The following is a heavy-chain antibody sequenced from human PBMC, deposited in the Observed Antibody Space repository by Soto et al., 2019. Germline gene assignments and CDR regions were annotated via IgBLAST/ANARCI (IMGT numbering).Heavy chain of an antibody. Sequence: RASVKVSCKASGYTFTSYGISWVRQAPGQGLEWMGWISAYNGNTNYAQKLQGRVTMTTDTSTSTAYMELRSLRSDDTAVYYCARGDFWSGYYYYGMDVWGQGTTVTVSS. CDR1: GYTFTSYG. V-gene: IGHV1-18*01. CDR3: ARGDFWSGYYYYGMDV. D-gene: IGHD3-3*01. J-gene: IGHJ6*02. CDR2: ISAYNGNT.